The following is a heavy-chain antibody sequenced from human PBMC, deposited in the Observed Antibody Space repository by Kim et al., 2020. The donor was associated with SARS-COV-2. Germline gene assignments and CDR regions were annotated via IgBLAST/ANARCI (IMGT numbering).Heavy chain of an antibody. Sequence: GGSLRLSCAASGFTFSAHAMSWVRQAPGKGPEWVSAISDSGGDTYYADSVKGRFTISRDNSKNTLHLQLSSLRVEDTATYYCVREITWCHSGFDPWGQGTRVTVSS. CDR1: GFTFSAHA. V-gene: IGHV3-23*01. D-gene: IGHD6-25*01. J-gene: IGHJ5*02. CDR2: ISDSGGDT. CDR3: VREITWCHSGFDP.